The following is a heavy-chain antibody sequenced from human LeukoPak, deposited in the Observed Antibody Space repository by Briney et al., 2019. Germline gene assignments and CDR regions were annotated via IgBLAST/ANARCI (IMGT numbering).Heavy chain of an antibody. D-gene: IGHD3-22*01. CDR2: IIPIFGTA. Sequence: SVTVSCTASGGTFSSYAISWVRQAPGQGLEWMGGIIPIFGTANYAQKSQGRVTINADESTSTAYMELSSLRSEDTAVYYCAREGHDSHDAFDIWGQGTMVTVSS. CDR1: GGTFSSYA. CDR3: AREGHDSHDAFDI. J-gene: IGHJ3*02. V-gene: IGHV1-69*01.